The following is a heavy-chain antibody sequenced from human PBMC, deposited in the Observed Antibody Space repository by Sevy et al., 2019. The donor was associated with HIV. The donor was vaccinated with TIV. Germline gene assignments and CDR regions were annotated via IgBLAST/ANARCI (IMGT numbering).Heavy chain of an antibody. CDR3: ARDLSLPAFDI. D-gene: IGHD3-16*02. Sequence: GGSLRLSCAASGFTFSSYSMNWVRQAPGKGLEWVSYISSSSSTIYYADSVKGRFTISRVNAKNSLYLQMNSLRAEDTAVYYCARDLSLPAFDIWGQGTMVTVSS. V-gene: IGHV3-48*01. CDR2: ISSSSSTI. CDR1: GFTFSSYS. J-gene: IGHJ3*02.